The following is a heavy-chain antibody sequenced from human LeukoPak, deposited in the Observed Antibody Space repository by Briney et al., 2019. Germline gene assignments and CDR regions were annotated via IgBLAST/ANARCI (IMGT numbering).Heavy chain of an antibody. D-gene: IGHD5-12*01. Sequence: LSETLSLTCAVYGGSFSGYYWSWIRQPPGKGLEWIGEINHSGSTNYNPSLKSRVTISVDTSKNQFSLKLSSVTAADTAVYYCARGWRQPNYYYYGMDVWGQGTTVTVSS. CDR1: GGSFSGYY. CDR3: ARGWRQPNYYYYGMDV. CDR2: INHSGST. J-gene: IGHJ6*02. V-gene: IGHV4-34*01.